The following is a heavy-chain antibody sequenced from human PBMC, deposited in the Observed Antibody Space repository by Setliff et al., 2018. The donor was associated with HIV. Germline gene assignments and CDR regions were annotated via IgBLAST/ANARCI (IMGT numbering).Heavy chain of an antibody. J-gene: IGHJ4*02. Sequence: PSETLSLTCTVSGASISSHNYYWGWIRQSPGKGLEWIASIRSSGDTYYNPSLQSRVIISVDTSNNQISLKLTSVTAADTAVYYCTIPASPLAPNWGRGTQVTVSS. V-gene: IGHV4-39*01. CDR3: TIPASPLAPN. CDR1: GASISSHNYY. CDR2: IRSSGDT.